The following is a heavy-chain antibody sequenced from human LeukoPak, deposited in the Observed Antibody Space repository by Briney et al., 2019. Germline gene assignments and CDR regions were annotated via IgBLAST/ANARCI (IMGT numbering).Heavy chain of an antibody. J-gene: IGHJ4*02. V-gene: IGHV4-59*01. Sequence: SETLSLTCTVSGGSISSYYWSWIRQPPGNGLEWIGYIYYSGSTNFNPSLKSRVTISVDTSKNQFSLKLSSVTAADTAVYYCARDLPRYGGYGDWGQGTLVTVSS. CDR2: IYYSGST. D-gene: IGHD5-12*01. CDR1: GGSISSYY. CDR3: ARDLPRYGGYGD.